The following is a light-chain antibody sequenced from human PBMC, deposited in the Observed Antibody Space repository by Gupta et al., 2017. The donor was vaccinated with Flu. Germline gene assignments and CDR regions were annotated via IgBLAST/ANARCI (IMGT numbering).Light chain of an antibody. J-gene: IGLJ3*02. CDR1: SGHSRNS. Sequence: VLTQSPSASASLGASVKLTCTLSSGHSRNSITWHQQQPERGPRYLMKLNSDGSHSKGDRIPDRFSGSSAGAERYLTISRLQADDEADYYCQTWDTAGNWVFGGGTKLTVL. CDR3: QTWDTAGNWV. CDR2: LNSDGSH. V-gene: IGLV4-69*01.